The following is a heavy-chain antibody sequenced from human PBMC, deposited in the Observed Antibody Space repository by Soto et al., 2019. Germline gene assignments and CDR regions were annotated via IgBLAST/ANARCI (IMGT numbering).Heavy chain of an antibody. Sequence: PPETLSLTCTVSGGSMSSHYWSWIRQPPGKGLEWIGYIYYTGSTNYKPSLKSRVTISVDTSKKKFSLKLTSVTAADTAVYYCAREDYYGSGTYNAYGMDVWGQGTTVTVSS. CDR1: GGSMSSHY. V-gene: IGHV4-59*11. CDR2: IYYTGST. CDR3: AREDYYGSGTYNAYGMDV. D-gene: IGHD3-10*01. J-gene: IGHJ6*02.